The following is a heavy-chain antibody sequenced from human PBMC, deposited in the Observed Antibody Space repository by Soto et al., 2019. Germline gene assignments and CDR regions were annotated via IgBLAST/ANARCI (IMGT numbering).Heavy chain of an antibody. D-gene: IGHD4-17*01. J-gene: IGHJ4*02. CDR1: GLTFRDDW. V-gene: IGHV3-7*03. CDR3: AVYGYGVSAAAY. CDR2: INQDGSER. Sequence: PGGSLRLACAVSGLTFRDDWLRWVRQATGKGLEWVANINQDGSERYYVDSVRGRFTISRDNVENSLYLQLNSLRPEDTAVYYCAVYGYGVSAAAYWGQGTLVTVSS.